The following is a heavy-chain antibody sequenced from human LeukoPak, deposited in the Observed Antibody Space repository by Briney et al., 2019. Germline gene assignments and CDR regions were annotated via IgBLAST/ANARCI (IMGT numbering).Heavy chain of an antibody. V-gene: IGHV4-61*02. CDR2: IYTSGSP. D-gene: IGHD3-9*01. CDR3: AREEGFYDTAMWDY. J-gene: IGHJ4*02. CDR1: VGSISSGSYY. Sequence: PSETLSLTCTVSVGSISSGSYYWSWIRQPAGEGLEWIGRIYTSGSPNYNPSLKSRATISVDTSKNQFSLKLSSVTAADTAVYYCAREEGFYDTAMWDYWGQGTLVTVSS.